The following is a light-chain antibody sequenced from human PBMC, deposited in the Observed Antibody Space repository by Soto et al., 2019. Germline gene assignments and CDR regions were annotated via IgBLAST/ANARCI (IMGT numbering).Light chain of an antibody. Sequence: IQMTQSPSSLSASVGDRVTTTGRASQGFRNDLGWYQQTKGKAPKILIYAASSLQSGVPSRFRGAESGTDFTLPLSRLQPEDFETYYCLQNYNSPRTFGQGTKVDI. V-gene: IGKV1-6*01. CDR2: AAS. CDR3: LQNYNSPRT. J-gene: IGKJ1*01. CDR1: QGFRND.